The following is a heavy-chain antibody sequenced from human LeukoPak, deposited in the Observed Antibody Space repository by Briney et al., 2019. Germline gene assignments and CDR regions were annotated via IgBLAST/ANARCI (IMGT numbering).Heavy chain of an antibody. J-gene: IGHJ4*02. CDR1: GFTFSSYA. V-gene: IGHV3-23*01. Sequence: GGSLRLSCAASGFTFSSYAMSWVRQAPGKGLEWVSAISGSGGSTYYADSVKGRFTISRDNSKNTLYLQMNSLSAEDTAVYYCARGRQQLVVYYLDYWGQGTLVTVSS. CDR2: ISGSGGST. CDR3: ARGRQQLVVYYLDY. D-gene: IGHD6-13*01.